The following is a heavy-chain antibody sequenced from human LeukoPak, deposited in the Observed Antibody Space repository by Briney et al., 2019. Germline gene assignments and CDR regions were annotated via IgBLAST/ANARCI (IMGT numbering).Heavy chain of an antibody. Sequence: ASVKVSCKASGYTFTGYYMHWVRQAPGQGLEWMGWINPNSGGTNYAQEFQGRVTMTRDTSISTAYMELSRLRSDDTAVYYCARLGSCSSTSCFDSWGQGNLVTVSS. CDR2: INPNSGGT. J-gene: IGHJ4*02. D-gene: IGHD2-2*01. CDR1: GYTFTGYY. CDR3: ARLGSCSSTSCFDS. V-gene: IGHV1-2*02.